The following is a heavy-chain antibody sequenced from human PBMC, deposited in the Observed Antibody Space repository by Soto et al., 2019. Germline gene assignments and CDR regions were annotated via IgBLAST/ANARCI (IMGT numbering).Heavy chain of an antibody. CDR2: INPNSGGT. CDR1: GYTFTGYY. Sequence: QVQLVQSGAEVKKPGASVKVSCKASGYTFTGYYMHWVRQAPGQGLEWMGWINPNSGGTNYAQKFEGGVTRTRDTPISTAYMGLSRLGSEDAAVYYCARARVSRTARGGCGYGGQGTLVTVSS. V-gene: IGHV1-2*02. CDR3: ARARVSRTARGGCGY. D-gene: IGHD3-16*01. J-gene: IGHJ4*02.